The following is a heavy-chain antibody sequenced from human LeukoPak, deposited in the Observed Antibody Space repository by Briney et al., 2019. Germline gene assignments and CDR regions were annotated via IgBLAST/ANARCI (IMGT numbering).Heavy chain of an antibody. CDR1: GFTFSNYW. J-gene: IGHJ6*01. V-gene: IGHV3-74*01. CDR3: ARGLALAGRGDYAMDV. CDR2: INTDGSST. D-gene: IGHD6-13*01. Sequence: QTGGSLRLFCAASGFTFSNYWMHWVRQAPGKGLVWVLRINTDGSSTGYADSVKGRFTTSRDNAKNTLYLQMDSLRAEHTALYYCARGLALAGRGDYAMDVWGQGTTVTVSS.